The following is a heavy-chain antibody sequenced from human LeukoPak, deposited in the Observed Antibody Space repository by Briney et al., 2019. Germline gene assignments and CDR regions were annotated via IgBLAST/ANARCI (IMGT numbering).Heavy chain of an antibody. Sequence: GESLKISCKASGYTFTSYAMNWVRQAPGQGLEWMGWINTNTGNPMCAQGFTGRFVFSLDTSVSTAYLQISSLKAEDTAVYYCARDGKLVGLTGYYSYYMDVWGKGTTVTVSS. CDR2: INTNTGNP. CDR1: GYTFTSYA. J-gene: IGHJ6*03. V-gene: IGHV7-4-1*02. CDR3: ARDGKLVGLTGYYSYYMDV. D-gene: IGHD3-9*01.